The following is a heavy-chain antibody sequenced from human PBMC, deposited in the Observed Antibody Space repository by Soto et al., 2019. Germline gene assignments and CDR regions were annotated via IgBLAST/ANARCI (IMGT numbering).Heavy chain of an antibody. Sequence: GESLKISCKGSGYSFTSYWISCVRQMPGKGLEWMGRIDPSDSYTNYSPSFQGHVTISADKSISTAYLQWSSLKASDTAMYYCARPGDCSSTSCYAGGAGYYYYGMDVWGQGTTVTVSS. CDR2: IDPSDSYT. V-gene: IGHV5-10-1*01. CDR1: GYSFTSYW. CDR3: ARPGDCSSTSCYAGGAGYYYYGMDV. D-gene: IGHD2-2*01. J-gene: IGHJ6*02.